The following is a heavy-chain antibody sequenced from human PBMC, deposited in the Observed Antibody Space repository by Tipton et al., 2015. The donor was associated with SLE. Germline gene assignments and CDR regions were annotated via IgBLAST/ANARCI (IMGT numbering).Heavy chain of an antibody. J-gene: IGHJ2*01. V-gene: IGHV4-39*07. CDR2: MYYSGTT. CDR3: GRGGSLLNWNYGGHFDL. CDR1: GGSISSTSYY. Sequence: TLSLTCNVSGGSISSTSYYWAWLRQPPGKGLEWIGSMYYSGTTYYNPSLKSRVTISVDTSKNQFSLKLTSLTAADTAVYYCGRGGSLLNWNYGGHFDLWGRGTLVTVSS. D-gene: IGHD1-7*01.